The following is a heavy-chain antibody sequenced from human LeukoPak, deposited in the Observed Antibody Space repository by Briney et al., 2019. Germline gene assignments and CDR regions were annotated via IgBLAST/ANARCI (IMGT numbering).Heavy chain of an antibody. CDR2: INPNSGGT. CDR3: ATEDSSGVHAFDI. CDR1: GYTFTGYY. Sequence: ASVKVSCKASGYTFTGYYMHWVRQAPGQGLEWMGWINPNSGGTNYAQKFQGRVTMTRDTSISTAYMELSRLRSDDTAVYYCATEDSSGVHAFDIWGQGTMVTVSS. J-gene: IGHJ3*02. D-gene: IGHD3-22*01. V-gene: IGHV1-2*02.